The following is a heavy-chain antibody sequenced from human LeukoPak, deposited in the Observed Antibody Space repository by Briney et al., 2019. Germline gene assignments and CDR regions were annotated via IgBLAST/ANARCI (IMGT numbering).Heavy chain of an antibody. J-gene: IGHJ4*02. Sequence: TSETLSLTCAVYGGSFSGYYWSWIRQPPGKGLEWIGEINHSGSTNYNPSLKSRVTISVDTSKNQFSLKLSSVIAADTAVYYCARDRDGGNDYWGQGTLVTVSS. CDR1: GGSFSGYY. V-gene: IGHV4-34*01. D-gene: IGHD4-23*01. CDR3: ARDRDGGNDY. CDR2: INHSGST.